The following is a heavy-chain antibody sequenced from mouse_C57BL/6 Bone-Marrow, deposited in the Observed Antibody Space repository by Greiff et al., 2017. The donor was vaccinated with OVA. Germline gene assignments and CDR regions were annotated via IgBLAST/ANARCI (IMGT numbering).Heavy chain of an antibody. V-gene: IGHV1-52*01. J-gene: IGHJ2*01. CDR2: IDPSDSDT. CDR1: GYTFTSYW. D-gene: IGHD4-1*01. CDR3: ARQVLDWEYYFDY. Sequence: VQLQQPGAELVRPGSSVKLSCKASGYTFTSYWMHWVKQRPIQGLEWIGNIDPSDSDTHYNQKFKDKATLTVDKSSSTAYMQLSSLTSEDSAVYYCARQVLDWEYYFDYWGQGTTLTVSS.